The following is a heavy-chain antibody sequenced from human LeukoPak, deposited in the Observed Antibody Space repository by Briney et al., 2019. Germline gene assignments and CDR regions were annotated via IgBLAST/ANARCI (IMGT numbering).Heavy chain of an antibody. J-gene: IGHJ4*02. V-gene: IGHV3-30*02. D-gene: IGHD3-16*01. CDR3: ANGGGDY. CDR2: IQYDGSNE. Sequence: GGSLRLFCAASGFSFSSYGMHWVRQAPGKGLEWVAYIQYDGSNEQYADSVKGRFSISRDSSKNILNLQMNSLRAEDTAVYYCANGGGDYWGQGTLVTVSS. CDR1: GFSFSSYG.